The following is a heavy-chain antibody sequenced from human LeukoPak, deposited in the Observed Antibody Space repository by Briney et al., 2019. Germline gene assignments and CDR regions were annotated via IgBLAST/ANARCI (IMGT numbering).Heavy chain of an antibody. CDR2: ISSISSYI. J-gene: IGHJ6*04. D-gene: IGHD3-10*02. V-gene: IGHV3-21*01. CDR3: AELGITMIGGV. CDR1: GFSFSTYT. Sequence: GGSLRLSCAASGFSFSTYTMNWVRQAPGKGLEWVSSISSISSYISYADSVKGRFTISRDNAKNSLYLQMNSLRAEDTAVYYCAELGITMIGGVWGKGTTVTISS.